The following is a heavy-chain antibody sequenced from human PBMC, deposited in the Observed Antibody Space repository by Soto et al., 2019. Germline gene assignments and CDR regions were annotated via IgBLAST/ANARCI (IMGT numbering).Heavy chain of an antibody. CDR3: ARVGIAAAVDY. Sequence: QVQLQESGPGLVKPSETLSLTCTVSGGCISSYYWSWIRQPPGKGLEWIGYIYYSGSTNYNPSLKSRVTISVDTSKNQFSLKLSSVTAADTAVYHCARVGIAAAVDYWGQGTLVTVSS. CDR1: GGCISSYY. V-gene: IGHV4-59*01. D-gene: IGHD6-13*01. CDR2: IYYSGST. J-gene: IGHJ4*02.